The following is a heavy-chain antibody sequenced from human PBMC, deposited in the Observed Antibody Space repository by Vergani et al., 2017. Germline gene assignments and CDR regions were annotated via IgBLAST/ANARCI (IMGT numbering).Heavy chain of an antibody. CDR1: GFTFSSYS. D-gene: IGHD3-10*01. J-gene: IGHJ4*02. Sequence: EVQLVESGGGLVQPGGSLRLSCAASGFTFSSYSMNWVRQAPGKGLEWVSYISSSSSTIYYADSVKGRFTISRDNAKNSLYLQMNSLRAEDTAVYYCAKDVEGAIISLFDYWGQGTLVTVSS. CDR3: AKDVEGAIISLFDY. V-gene: IGHV3-48*01. CDR2: ISSSSSTI.